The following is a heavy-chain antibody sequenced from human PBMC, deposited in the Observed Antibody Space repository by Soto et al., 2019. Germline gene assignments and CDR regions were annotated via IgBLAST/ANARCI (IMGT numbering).Heavy chain of an antibody. J-gene: IGHJ4*02. V-gene: IGHV1-46*01. CDR2: INPSGDSI. CDR3: ARDWEFGY. D-gene: IGHD1-26*01. CDR1: GYTFTSYY. Sequence: GASVKVSCKASGYTFTSYYMHWVRQAPGQGLEWMGVINPSGDSITYAQKFQGRVTMTKDTSTSTLFMEVSSLRSEDTAVYFCARDWEFGYWGQGTRVTVSS.